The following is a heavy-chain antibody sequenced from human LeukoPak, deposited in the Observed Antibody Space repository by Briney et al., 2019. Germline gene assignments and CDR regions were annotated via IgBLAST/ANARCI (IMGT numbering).Heavy chain of an antibody. V-gene: IGHV4-39*01. J-gene: IGHJ4*02. Sequence: PSETLSLTCTVSGGSISSSSYYWGWIRQPPGKGLEWIGSIYYSGSTYYNPSLESRVTISVDTSKNQFSLKLSSVTAADTAVYYCAKGIRGYSYGHFDYWGQGTLVTVSS. CDR2: IYYSGST. CDR1: GGSISSSSYY. CDR3: AKGIRGYSYGHFDY. D-gene: IGHD5-18*01.